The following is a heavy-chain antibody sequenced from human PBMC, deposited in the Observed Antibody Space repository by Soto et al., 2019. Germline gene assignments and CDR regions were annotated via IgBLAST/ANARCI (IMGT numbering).Heavy chain of an antibody. V-gene: IGHV3-30*03. CDR3: HSHWVPTVVTPSAFDI. Sequence: QPGGSLRLSCAASGFTFSSYGMHWVRQAPGKGLEWVAVISYDGSNKYYADSVKGRFTISRDNSKNTLYLQMNSLRAEDTAVYYCHSHWVPTVVTPSAFDIWGQGTMVTVSS. D-gene: IGHD4-17*01. CDR1: GFTFSSYG. J-gene: IGHJ3*02. CDR2: ISYDGSNK.